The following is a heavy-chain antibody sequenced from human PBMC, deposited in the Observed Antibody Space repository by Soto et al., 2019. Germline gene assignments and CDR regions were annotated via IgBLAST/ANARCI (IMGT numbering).Heavy chain of an antibody. Sequence: QVQLVESGGGVVQPGRSLRLSCAASGFTFSSYAMHWVRQAPGKGLEWVAVISYDGSNKYYADSVKGRFTISRDNSKNTLYLQMNSLRAEDTAVYYCARERMWGCLVDVWGQGTTVTVSS. CDR1: GFTFSSYA. CDR2: ISYDGSNK. V-gene: IGHV3-30-3*01. CDR3: ARERMWGCLVDV. D-gene: IGHD3-9*01. J-gene: IGHJ6*02.